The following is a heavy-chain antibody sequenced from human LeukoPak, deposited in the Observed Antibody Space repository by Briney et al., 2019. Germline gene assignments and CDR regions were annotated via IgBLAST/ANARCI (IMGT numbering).Heavy chain of an antibody. Sequence: GRSLRLSCAASGFTFSSYAMHWVRQAPGKGLEWVAVISYDGSNKYYADSVKGRFTISRDNSKNTLYLQMNSLRAEDTAVYYCARDPYQLLSGTFDYWGQGTLVSLSS. V-gene: IGHV3-30*01. CDR1: GFTFSSYA. D-gene: IGHD2-2*01. CDR3: ARDPYQLLSGTFDY. J-gene: IGHJ4*02. CDR2: ISYDGSNK.